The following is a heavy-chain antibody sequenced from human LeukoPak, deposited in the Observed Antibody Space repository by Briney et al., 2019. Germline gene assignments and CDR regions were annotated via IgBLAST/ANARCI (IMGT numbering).Heavy chain of an antibody. D-gene: IGHD2-2*01. Sequence: PSETLSLTCAVYGGSFSDYFWGWIRQPPGKGLEWIGEINHSGRTYYNSSLKSRVTISVDTSKNQFSLNLSSVTAADTAVYYCARDVVVVPAAIHYGMDVWGQGTTDTVSS. CDR2: INHSGRT. CDR3: ARDVVVVPAAIHYGMDV. V-gene: IGHV4-34*01. J-gene: IGHJ6*02. CDR1: GGSFSDYF.